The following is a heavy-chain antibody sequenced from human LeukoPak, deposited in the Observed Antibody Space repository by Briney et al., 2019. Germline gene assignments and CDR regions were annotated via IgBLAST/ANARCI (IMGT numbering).Heavy chain of an antibody. CDR1: GGSISSGDYY. Sequence: SETLSLTCTVAGGSISSGDYYWSCIRQPPGKGLEWIGYIYYSGSTYYNPSLKSRVTISVDTSKNQFSLKLSSVTAADTAVYYCARGRGYHDSSGYPTYWGQGTLVTVSS. CDR3: ARGRGYHDSSGYPTY. J-gene: IGHJ4*02. CDR2: IYYSGST. D-gene: IGHD3-22*01. V-gene: IGHV4-30-4*01.